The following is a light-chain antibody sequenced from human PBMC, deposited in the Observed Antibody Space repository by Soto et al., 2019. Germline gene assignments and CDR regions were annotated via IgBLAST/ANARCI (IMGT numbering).Light chain of an antibody. CDR3: ASYTSNTTPVV. Sequence: QSVLTQPASVSGSPGQSITISCTGIISDVDVYTYVSWYQQYPGKAPKVLIYEVNNRPSGVSYRFSGSKSGNTASLTISGLQTEDEADYYCASYTSNTTPVVFGGGTKLPVL. V-gene: IGLV2-14*01. CDR1: ISDVDVYTY. J-gene: IGLJ3*02. CDR2: EVN.